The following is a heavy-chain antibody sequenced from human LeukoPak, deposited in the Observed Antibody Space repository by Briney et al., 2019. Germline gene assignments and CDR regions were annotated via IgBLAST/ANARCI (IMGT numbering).Heavy chain of an antibody. CDR1: GFTFSSYA. J-gene: IGHJ4*02. CDR3: AKDGYCSSTSCPTGYFFDY. V-gene: IGHV3-23*01. CDR2: ISGSGGST. Sequence: GGSLRLSCAASGFTFSSYAMSWVRQAPGKGLEWVSAISGSGGSTYYVDSVKGRFTISRDNSKNTLYLQMNSLRAEDTAVYYCAKDGYCSSTSCPTGYFFDYWGQGTLVTVSS. D-gene: IGHD2-2*01.